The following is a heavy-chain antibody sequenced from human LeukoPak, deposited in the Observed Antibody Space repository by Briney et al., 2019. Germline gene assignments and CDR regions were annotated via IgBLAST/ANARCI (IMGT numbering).Heavy chain of an antibody. CDR3: ARDRRFIVGPTGDYFDY. CDR2: IYYSGST. V-gene: IGHV4-31*03. J-gene: IGHJ4*02. Sequence: SQTLSLTCTVSGGSISSGGYYWSWIRQLPGKSLEWIGYIYYSGSTYYNPSLKSRVTISVDASKNQFSLKLSSVTAADTAVYYCARDRRFIVGPTGDYFDYWGQGTLVTVSS. CDR1: GGSISSGGYY. D-gene: IGHD1-26*01.